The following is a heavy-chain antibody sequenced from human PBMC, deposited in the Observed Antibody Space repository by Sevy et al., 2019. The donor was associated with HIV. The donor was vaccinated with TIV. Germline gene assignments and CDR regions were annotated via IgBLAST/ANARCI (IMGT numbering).Heavy chain of an antibody. V-gene: IGHV1-18*04. CDR2: ISAYNGNT. CDR1: GYTFTSYG. CDR3: ARDHDYGDYDDY. D-gene: IGHD4-17*01. Sequence: AAVKVSRKASGYTFTSYGISWVRQAPGQGLEWMGWISAYNGNTNYAQKLQGRVTMTTDTSTSTAYMELRSLISDDTAVYYCARDHDYGDYDDYWGQGTLVTVSS. J-gene: IGHJ4*02.